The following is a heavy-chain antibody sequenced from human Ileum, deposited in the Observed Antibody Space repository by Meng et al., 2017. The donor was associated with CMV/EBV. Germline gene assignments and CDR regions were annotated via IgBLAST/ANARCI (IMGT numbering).Heavy chain of an antibody. Sequence: QVQLQESGPGLVKPSETLSLTCTVSGGAVSNTDYHWGWIRQPPGKGLEWIGSMSYSGSTHHNPSLKNRVTISIDPSKNQFSLKLTSVTAADTAVYFCARDGDREYDFWGQGTLVTVSS. J-gene: IGHJ4*02. D-gene: IGHD3-3*01. CDR3: ARDGDREYDF. V-gene: IGHV4-39*07. CDR1: GGAVSNTDYH. CDR2: MSYSGST.